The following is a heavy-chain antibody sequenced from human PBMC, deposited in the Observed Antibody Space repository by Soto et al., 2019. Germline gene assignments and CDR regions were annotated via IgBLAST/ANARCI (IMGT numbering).Heavy chain of an antibody. CDR2: INPNSGDT. CDR1: GYIFTGYH. CDR3: ARDARGTRGFDEMDI. Sequence: ASVKVSCKASGYIFTGYHTHWVRQAPGRGLEWMGWINPNSGDTEYAQNFQGRVTMTRDTSFNLVYMEMSGLMSVDTAVYYCARDARGTRGFDEMDIWGQGTTVTVSS. D-gene: IGHD3-9*01. V-gene: IGHV1-2*02. J-gene: IGHJ6*02.